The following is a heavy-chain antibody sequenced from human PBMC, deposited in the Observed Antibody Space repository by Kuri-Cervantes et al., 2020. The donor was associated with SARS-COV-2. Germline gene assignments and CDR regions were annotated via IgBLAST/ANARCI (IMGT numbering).Heavy chain of an antibody. D-gene: IGHD2-21*01. J-gene: IGHJ1*01. Sequence: GESLKISCAASGFTFSSCGMHWVRQAPGEGLEWVTFISYDGRKKNYVDSVKGRFTISRDNSKNTLYLQMNSLSAEDTAVYYCARGRVGVPESWGQGTLVTVSS. V-gene: IGHV3-30*03. CDR2: ISYDGRKK. CDR1: GFTFSSCG. CDR3: ARGRVGVPES.